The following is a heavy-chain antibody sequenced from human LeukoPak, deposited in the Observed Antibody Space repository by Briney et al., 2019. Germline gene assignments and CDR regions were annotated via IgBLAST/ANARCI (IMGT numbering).Heavy chain of an antibody. CDR3: ARGMAGYPPLLDS. J-gene: IGHJ4*02. D-gene: IGHD2-15*01. CDR2: IYHSGGT. Sequence: KPSETLSLTCTVSGYSISSSYYWGWVRQPPGKGLEWIGSIYHSGGTYYNPSLKSRVTISPDTSKNQFSLKLISVTAADTAVYYCARGMAGYPPLLDSWGLGTLVTVS. CDR1: GYSISSSYY. V-gene: IGHV4-38-2*02.